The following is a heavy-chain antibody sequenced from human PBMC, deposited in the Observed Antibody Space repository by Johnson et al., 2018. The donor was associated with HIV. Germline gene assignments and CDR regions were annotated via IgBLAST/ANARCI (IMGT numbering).Heavy chain of an antibody. CDR2: INWNAGRT. CDR3: ARGDYCTAGVCYDEPFDI. Sequence: MKWVRQTPGMGLEWVSAINWNAGRTGYTDSVKGRFTICRDNAKNSLYLQMNSLRGEDTALYFCARGDYCTAGVCYDEPFDIWGQGTMVTVSS. J-gene: IGHJ3*02. D-gene: IGHD2-8*02. V-gene: IGHV3-20*03.